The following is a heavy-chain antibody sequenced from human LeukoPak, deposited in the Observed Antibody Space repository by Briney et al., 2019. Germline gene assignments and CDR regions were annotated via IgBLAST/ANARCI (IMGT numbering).Heavy chain of an antibody. Sequence: GASVKVSCKASGYTFTSYGISWVRQAPGQGLECMGWISAYNGNTNYAQKFQDRLTMTTDKSTSTAYMELRSLRSDDTAVYYCARGTAMAYYEESYFDPWGQGTLVTVSS. CDR3: ARGTAMAYYEESYFDP. CDR1: GYTFTSYG. CDR2: ISAYNGNT. D-gene: IGHD5-18*01. V-gene: IGHV1-18*01. J-gene: IGHJ5*02.